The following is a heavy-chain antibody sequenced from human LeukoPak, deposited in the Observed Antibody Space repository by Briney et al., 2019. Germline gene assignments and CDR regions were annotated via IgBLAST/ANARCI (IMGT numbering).Heavy chain of an antibody. CDR3: ARESIVARGDYFDY. Sequence: GGSLRLSWAASGFAVSSNYMNWVRQAPGKGLQWVSIIHPGGSAYYADSVKGRFTISRDNSENTLYLQMNSLRAEDSAVYYCARESIVARGDYFDYCGQGILVTVSS. CDR2: IHPGGSA. V-gene: IGHV3-66*02. J-gene: IGHJ4*02. CDR1: GFAVSSNY. D-gene: IGHD6-6*01.